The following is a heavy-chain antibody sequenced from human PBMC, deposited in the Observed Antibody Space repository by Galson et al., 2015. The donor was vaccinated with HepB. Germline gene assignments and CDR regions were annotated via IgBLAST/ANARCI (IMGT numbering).Heavy chain of an antibody. CDR1: GFSFSSYS. CDR3: AAEIGRWLQFDILGAFDI. V-gene: IGHV3-21*01. Sequence: SLRLSCAASGFSFSSYSMNWVRQAPGKGLEWVSSISSSSAYIYYVDSVKGRFTISRDNAKNSLYLQMNSLRAEDTAVYYCAAEIGRWLQFDILGAFDIWGQGTMVTVSS. CDR2: ISSSSAYI. D-gene: IGHD5-24*01. J-gene: IGHJ3*02.